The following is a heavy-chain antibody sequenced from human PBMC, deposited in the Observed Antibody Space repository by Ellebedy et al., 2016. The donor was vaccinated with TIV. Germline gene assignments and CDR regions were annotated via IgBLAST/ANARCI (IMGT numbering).Heavy chain of an antibody. CDR1: GFTFSNYW. J-gene: IGHJ4*02. V-gene: IGHV3-7*01. CDR2: IKQDGSEK. Sequence: GGSLRLSCGTSGFTFSNYWMTWVRQAPGKGLEWVANIKQDGSEKYYVDSVKGRFSISRDNTKHSLYLQMNSLTDEDTAVYYCARDQWLGRAYYFDSWGQGTLVTVSS. CDR3: ARDQWLGRAYYFDS. D-gene: IGHD6-19*01.